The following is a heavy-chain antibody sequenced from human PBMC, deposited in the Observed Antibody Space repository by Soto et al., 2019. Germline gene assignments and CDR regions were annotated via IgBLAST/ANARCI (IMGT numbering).Heavy chain of an antibody. D-gene: IGHD6-19*01. V-gene: IGHV1-18*01. J-gene: IGHJ4*02. Sequence: ASVKVSCKASGYTFTSYGISWVRQAPGQGLEWMGWISAYNGNTNYAQKLQGRVTMTTDTSTSTAYMELRSLRSDDTAVYYCARDIQKGVAGDEIDFDYWGQGTLVTVSS. CDR1: GYTFTSYG. CDR3: ARDIQKGVAGDEIDFDY. CDR2: ISAYNGNT.